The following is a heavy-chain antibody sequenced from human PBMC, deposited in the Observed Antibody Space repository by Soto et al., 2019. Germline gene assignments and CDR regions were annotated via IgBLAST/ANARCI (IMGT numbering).Heavy chain of an antibody. CDR3: ATRGKWSGALDI. D-gene: IGHD3-10*01. CDR2: IYYSGST. CDR1: GGSISSYY. V-gene: IGHV4-59*08. Sequence: SETLSLTCTVSGGSISSYYWSWIRQPPGKGLEWIGYIYYSGSTNYNPSLKSRFTISVDTSKNQFSLNLSSVTAADTAVYYCATRGKWSGALDIWGQGTMVTVSS. J-gene: IGHJ3*02.